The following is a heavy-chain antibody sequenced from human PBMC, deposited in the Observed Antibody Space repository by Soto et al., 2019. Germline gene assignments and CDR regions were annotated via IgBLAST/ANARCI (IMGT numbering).Heavy chain of an antibody. Sequence: GGSLRFSCAASGFTFSSYGRHWVRQAPGKGLEWVAVISYDGSNKYYADSVKGRFTISRDNSKNTLYLQMNSLRAEDTAVYYCAKEVPFQVALDYWGQGTLVTAPQ. V-gene: IGHV3-30*18. D-gene: IGHD5-12*01. CDR3: AKEVPFQVALDY. J-gene: IGHJ4*02. CDR2: ISYDGSNK. CDR1: GFTFSSYG.